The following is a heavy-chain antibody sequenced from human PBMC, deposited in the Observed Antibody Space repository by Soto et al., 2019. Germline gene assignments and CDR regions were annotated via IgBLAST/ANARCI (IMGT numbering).Heavy chain of an antibody. Sequence: GGSLRLSCAASGFTFSSYWMSWVRQAPGKGLEWVANIKQDGSEKYYVDSVKGRFTISRDNAKNSLYLQMNSLRAEDTAVYYCARVKGHDYGDYADYWGQGTLVTVSS. CDR1: GFTFSSYW. D-gene: IGHD4-17*01. CDR2: IKQDGSEK. CDR3: ARVKGHDYGDYADY. J-gene: IGHJ4*02. V-gene: IGHV3-7*01.